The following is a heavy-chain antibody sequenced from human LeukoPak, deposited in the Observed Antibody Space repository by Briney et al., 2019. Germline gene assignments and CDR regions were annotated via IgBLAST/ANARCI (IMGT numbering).Heavy chain of an antibody. CDR2: INPNNGGT. V-gene: IGHV1-2*02. D-gene: IGHD6-19*01. CDR3: ARDRRDSSGWGTFDY. Sequence: ASVKVSCKSSGYTFNGYYMHWVRQAPGQGLEWMGWINPNNGGTKYAQNFQGRVTMTRDTSISTAYMELSRLRSDDTAVYYCARDRRDSSGWGTFDYWGQGTLVTVSS. J-gene: IGHJ4*02. CDR1: GYTFNGYY.